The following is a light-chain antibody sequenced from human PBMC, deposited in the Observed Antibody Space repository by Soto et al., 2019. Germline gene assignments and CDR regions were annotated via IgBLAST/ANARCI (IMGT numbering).Light chain of an antibody. CDR2: KAS. Sequence: DIQMTQSPSTLSASVGDRVTITCRASQSIKNWLAWYQQKPGEAPKLLIYKASTLESGGPSRFSGSGSGTEFTLTISCLQPDDVATYHCQQYNSYSQFTFGPGTKVDIK. CDR3: QQYNSYSQFT. CDR1: QSIKNW. V-gene: IGKV1-5*03. J-gene: IGKJ3*01.